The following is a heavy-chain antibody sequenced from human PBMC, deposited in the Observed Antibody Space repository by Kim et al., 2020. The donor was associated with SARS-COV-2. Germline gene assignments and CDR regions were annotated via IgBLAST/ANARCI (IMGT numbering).Heavy chain of an antibody. J-gene: IGHJ2*01. D-gene: IGHD6-19*01. CDR1: GFTFSSYA. CDR2: ISAGGGST. CDR3: ANARNSGWNWYFDL. Sequence: GGSLRLSCAASGITSGFTFSSYAMSWVRQAPGKGLEWVSTISAGGGSTYYADSVKGRSTISRDNSKNALFLQMSSLRAEDTAVYYCANARNSGWNWYFDLWGRGTLVTVSS. V-gene: IGHV3-23*01.